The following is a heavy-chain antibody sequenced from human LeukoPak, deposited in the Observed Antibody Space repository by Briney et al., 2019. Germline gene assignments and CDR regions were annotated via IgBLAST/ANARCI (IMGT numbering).Heavy chain of an antibody. CDR3: ARTVVGATTAAFDI. CDR1: GFTFSWYT. CDR2: ISSSSSYI. D-gene: IGHD1-26*01. V-gene: IGHV3-21*01. Sequence: GGSLRLSCAASGFTFSWYTMNWVRQAPGKGLEWVSTISSSSSYIYYADSVKGRFTISRDNAKNSLYLQMNSLRAEDTAVYYCARTVVGATTAAFDIWGQGTMVTVSS. J-gene: IGHJ3*02.